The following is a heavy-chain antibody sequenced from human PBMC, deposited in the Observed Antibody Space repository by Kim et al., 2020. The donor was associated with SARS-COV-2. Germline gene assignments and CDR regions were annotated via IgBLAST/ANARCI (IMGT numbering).Heavy chain of an antibody. Sequence: ASVKVSCKVSGNTLSELSMHWVRQAPGKGLEWVGGFDPEDGETIYAQKFQGRVTVTEDTSTDTAYMELSSLRSEDTAVYYCTTDLPGIPAAATNWFDPWGQGTLVTVSS. D-gene: IGHD6-13*01. CDR2: FDPEDGET. J-gene: IGHJ5*02. V-gene: IGHV1-24*01. CDR3: TTDLPGIPAAATNWFDP. CDR1: GNTLSELS.